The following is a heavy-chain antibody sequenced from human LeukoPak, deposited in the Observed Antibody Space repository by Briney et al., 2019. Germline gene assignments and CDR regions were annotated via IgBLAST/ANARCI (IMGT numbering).Heavy chain of an antibody. V-gene: IGHV1-2*06. CDR1: GYTFTGYY. D-gene: IGHD3-16*01. CDR3: ARGIEAHKRGSYGAFDI. CDR2: INPNSGGR. Sequence: ASVKVSCKASGYTFTGYYMHWVRQAPGQGLEWMGRINPNSGGRNYAQKFQGRVTMTRDTSVSTAYMELSRLRSDDTAVYYCARGIEAHKRGSYGAFDIWGQGTMVTVSS. J-gene: IGHJ3*02.